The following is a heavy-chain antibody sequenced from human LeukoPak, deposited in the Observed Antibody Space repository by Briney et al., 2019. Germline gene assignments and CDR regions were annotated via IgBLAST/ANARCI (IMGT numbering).Heavy chain of an antibody. J-gene: IGHJ4*02. CDR1: GYTFTSYG. D-gene: IGHD4-17*01. CDR3: ARDIIDGDYGDYFDY. V-gene: IGHV1-18*01. Sequence: ASVKVSCKASGYTFTSYGLSWVRQAPGQGLEWMGWISAYNGNTNYAQKLQGRVTMTTDTSTSTAYMELRSLRSDDTAVYYCARDIIDGDYGDYFDYWGQGTLVNVSS. CDR2: ISAYNGNT.